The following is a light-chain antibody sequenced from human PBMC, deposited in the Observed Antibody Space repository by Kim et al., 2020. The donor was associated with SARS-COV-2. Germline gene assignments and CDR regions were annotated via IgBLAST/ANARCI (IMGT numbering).Light chain of an antibody. V-gene: IGLV3-19*01. Sequence: ALGQTVRITCQGDSIRSYYARWYQQKPGQAPVLVIYGKNNRPSGIPDRFSGSSSGNTASLSITAAQAEDEADYYCNSRDSSGNHWVFGGGTQLTVL. J-gene: IGLJ3*02. CDR2: GKN. CDR3: NSRDSSGNHWV. CDR1: SIRSYY.